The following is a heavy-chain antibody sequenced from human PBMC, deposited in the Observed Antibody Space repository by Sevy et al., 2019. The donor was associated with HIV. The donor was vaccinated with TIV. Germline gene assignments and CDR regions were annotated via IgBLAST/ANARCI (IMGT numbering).Heavy chain of an antibody. J-gene: IGHJ6*02. CDR3: AKAIQSGYSRGWAQWGGNYCYYDGMDV. CDR2: ISWDGGST. CDR1: GFTFDDYT. V-gene: IGHV3-43*01. D-gene: IGHD6-19*01. Sequence: GGSLRLSCAASGFTFDDYTMHWVRQAPGKGLEWVSLISWDGGSTYYADSVKGRFTISRDNSKNSLYLQMNSLRTEDTGVYYWAKAIQSGYSRGWAQWGGNYCYYDGMDVWGQGTTVTVSS.